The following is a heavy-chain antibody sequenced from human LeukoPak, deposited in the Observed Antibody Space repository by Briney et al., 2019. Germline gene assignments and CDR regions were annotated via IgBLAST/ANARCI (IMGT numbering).Heavy chain of an antibody. CDR2: IIPIFGTA. Sequence: ASVKVSCKASGGTFSSYAISWVRQAPGQGLEWMGGIIPIFGTANYAQKFQGRVTITADESTSTAYMELSSLRSEDTAVYYCARSLAYCGGDCYLAYWGQGTLVTVSS. D-gene: IGHD2-21*01. J-gene: IGHJ4*02. V-gene: IGHV1-69*13. CDR3: ARSLAYCGGDCYLAY. CDR1: GGTFSSYA.